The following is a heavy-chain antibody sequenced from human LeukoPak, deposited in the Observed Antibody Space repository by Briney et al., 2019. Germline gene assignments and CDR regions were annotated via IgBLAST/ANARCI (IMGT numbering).Heavy chain of an antibody. CDR3: ARHVGEVELWFGEPPHFDY. Sequence: PSETLSLTCTASGGSISSSSYYWGWIRQPPGKGLEWIGSIYYSGSTYYNPSLKSRVTISVDTSKNQFSLKLSSVTAADTAVYYCARHVGEVELWFGEPPHFDYWGQGTLVTVSS. J-gene: IGHJ4*02. V-gene: IGHV4-39*01. CDR1: GGSISSSSYY. CDR2: IYYSGST. D-gene: IGHD3-10*01.